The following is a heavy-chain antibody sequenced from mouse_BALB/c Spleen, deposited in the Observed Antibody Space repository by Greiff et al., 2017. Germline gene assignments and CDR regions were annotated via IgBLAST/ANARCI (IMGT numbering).Heavy chain of an antibody. CDR2: IWTGGGT. V-gene: IGHV2-9-2*01. CDR3: VRDRGRVVNYAMDY. D-gene: IGHD1-1*01. Sequence: VKLMESGPGLVAPSQSLSITCTVSGFSLTSYDISWIRQPPGKGLEWLGVIWTGGGTNYNSAFMSRLGISKDNSKSQVFLKMNSLQTADTAKYYCVRDRGRVVNYAMDYWGQGTSVTVSS. J-gene: IGHJ4*01. CDR1: GFSLTSYD.